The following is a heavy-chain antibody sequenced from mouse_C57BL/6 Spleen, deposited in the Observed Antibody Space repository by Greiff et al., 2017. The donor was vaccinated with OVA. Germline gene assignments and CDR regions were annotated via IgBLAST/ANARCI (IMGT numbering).Heavy chain of an antibody. Sequence: EVQLQQSGPELVKPGASVKISCKASGYTFTDYYMNWVKQSHGKSLEWIGDINPNNGGTSYNQKFKGKATLTVDKSSSTAYMELRSLTSEDSAVYYCARRHYVYDEYFDVWGTGTTVTVSS. J-gene: IGHJ1*03. CDR3: ARRHYVYDEYFDV. CDR1: GYTFTDYY. D-gene: IGHD2-2*01. CDR2: INPNNGGT. V-gene: IGHV1-26*01.